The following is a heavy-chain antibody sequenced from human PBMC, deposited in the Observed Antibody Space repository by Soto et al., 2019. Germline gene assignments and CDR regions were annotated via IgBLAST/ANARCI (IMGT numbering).Heavy chain of an antibody. D-gene: IGHD3-10*01. J-gene: IGHJ6*02. Sequence: GGSLRLSCAASGFTFSSYGMHWVRQAPGKGLEWVAVISYDGSNKYYADSVKGRFTISRDNSKNTLYLQMNSLRAEDTAAYYCAKAYYGSGSDYYYYYGMDVWGQGTTVTVSS. CDR3: AKAYYGSGSDYYYYYGMDV. V-gene: IGHV3-30*18. CDR1: GFTFSSYG. CDR2: ISYDGSNK.